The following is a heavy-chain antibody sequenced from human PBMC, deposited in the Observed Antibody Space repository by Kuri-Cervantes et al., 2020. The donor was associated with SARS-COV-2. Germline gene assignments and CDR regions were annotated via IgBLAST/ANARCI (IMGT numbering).Heavy chain of an antibody. Sequence: SETLSLTCTVSGGSISSSSYCWGWIRQPPGKGLEWIGSIYYSGSTYYNPSLKSRVTISVDTSKNQFSLKLSSVTAADTAVYYCAKIMGYMDYYYYYMDVWGKGTTVTVSS. CDR1: GGSISSSSYC. D-gene: IGHD5-24*01. V-gene: IGHV4-39*01. J-gene: IGHJ6*03. CDR2: IYYSGST. CDR3: AKIMGYMDYYYYYMDV.